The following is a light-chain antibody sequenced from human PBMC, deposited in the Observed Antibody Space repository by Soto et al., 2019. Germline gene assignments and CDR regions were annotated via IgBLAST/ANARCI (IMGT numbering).Light chain of an antibody. CDR2: GAS. J-gene: IGKJ4*01. Sequence: ETRFSQSPGTLSLSPGERATLSCRVSQSVSSSYLAWYQQKPGQAPRLLMYGASSRATGIADRFSGSGSGTDFTLTISSLQPEDVAAYYCQKYNSAPLTFGGGTKVDI. V-gene: IGKV3-20*01. CDR3: QKYNSAPLT. CDR1: QSVSSSY.